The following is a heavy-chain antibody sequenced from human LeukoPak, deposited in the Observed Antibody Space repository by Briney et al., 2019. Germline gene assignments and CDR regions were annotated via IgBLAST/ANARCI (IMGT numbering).Heavy chain of an antibody. Sequence: GGSLRLSCAASGFXFSSSEINWVRQAPGKGLEWVSYISDSGSTIYYADSVKGRFTISRDNAKNSLYLQMNSLRAEDTAVYYCAREGRSSGWYFALDYWGQGTLVTVSS. CDR1: GFXFSSSE. V-gene: IGHV3-48*03. CDR3: AREGRSSGWYFALDY. D-gene: IGHD6-19*01. CDR2: ISDSGSTI. J-gene: IGHJ4*02.